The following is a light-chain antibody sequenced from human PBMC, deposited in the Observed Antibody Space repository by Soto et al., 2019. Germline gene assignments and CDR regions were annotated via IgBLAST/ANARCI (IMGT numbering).Light chain of an antibody. J-gene: IGKJ1*01. V-gene: IGKV3-15*01. CDR3: QHYNNWPPWT. Sequence: VMTQSPATLSVSPGERATFSWRASQRVSSNFAWYQQKPGQAPRLLIYGASITATAIPATFSGSGSGTEFTLTISSLQSEDFAVYYCQHYNNWPPWTFGQGTKVDIK. CDR1: QRVSSN. CDR2: GAS.